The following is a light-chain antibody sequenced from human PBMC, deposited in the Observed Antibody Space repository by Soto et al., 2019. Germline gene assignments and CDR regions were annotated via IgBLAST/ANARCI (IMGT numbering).Light chain of an antibody. CDR2: AAS. CDR3: QQANSSPIT. J-gene: IGKJ5*01. CDR1: QSIGNW. V-gene: IGKV1D-12*01. Sequence: DIQMTQSPSSVSASGGDRVTITCRASQSIGNWLAWYQQKPGKAPKLLIYAASTLQGGVPSRFSGSGSGTDFTLTISSLQPEDFATYYCQQANSSPITFGQGTRLEIK.